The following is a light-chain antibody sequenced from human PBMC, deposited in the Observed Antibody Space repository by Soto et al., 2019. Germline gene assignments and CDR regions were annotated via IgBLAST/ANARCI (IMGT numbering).Light chain of an antibody. J-gene: IGKJ1*01. V-gene: IGKV3-20*01. CDR1: QSISNNY. Sequence: EIVLTQSPATLSLSPGERVTLSCRASQSISNNYLAWYQQKPGQAPRLLIYGASSRAPGIPDRFSGSGSGTDFTLTIDRLEPEDFAVYYCQQYGASSSWTFGQGTKVDIK. CDR2: GAS. CDR3: QQYGASSSWT.